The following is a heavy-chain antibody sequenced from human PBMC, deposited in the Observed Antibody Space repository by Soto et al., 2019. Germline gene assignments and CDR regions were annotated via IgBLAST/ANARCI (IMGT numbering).Heavy chain of an antibody. Sequence: GASVKVSCKASGCTFSSYAISWVRQAPGQGLEWMGGIIPIFGTANYAQKFQGRVTITADESTSTAYMELSSLRSEDTAVYYCASPNYYYYCYGMDVWGQGTTVTVSS. CDR2: IIPIFGTA. CDR3: ASPNYYYYCYGMDV. J-gene: IGHJ6*02. CDR1: GCTFSSYA. V-gene: IGHV1-69*13.